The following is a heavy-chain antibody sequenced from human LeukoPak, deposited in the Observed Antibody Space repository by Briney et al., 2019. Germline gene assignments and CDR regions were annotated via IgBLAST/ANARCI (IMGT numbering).Heavy chain of an antibody. CDR3: IRGGIRVSGIDAFDL. CDR2: IGIRDDT. J-gene: IGHJ3*01. CDR1: GFTFRDYD. Sequence: AGGSLRLSCAASGFTFRDYDMHWVRQVPGRGLEWVSAIGIRDDTHYPDSVKGRFTISRENAQNSLYLQMNTLRDGDTAMYYCIRGGIRVSGIDAFDLWGQGTMVTVSS. V-gene: IGHV3-13*01. D-gene: IGHD5/OR15-5a*01.